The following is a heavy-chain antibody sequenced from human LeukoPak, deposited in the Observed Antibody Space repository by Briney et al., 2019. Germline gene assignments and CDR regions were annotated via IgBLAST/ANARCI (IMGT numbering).Heavy chain of an antibody. CDR3: ARDTGDPTYYGYVWGAFDI. D-gene: IGHD3-16*01. J-gene: IGHJ3*02. CDR2: ISSSSDTM. CDR1: GFTFSDYE. V-gene: IGHV3-48*02. Sequence: GGSLRLSCAASGFTFSDYEMNWVRQAPGKGLEWVSYISSSSDTMYYADSLKGRFTISRDNAKNSLYLQMNSLRDEDTAVYYCARDTGDPTYYGYVWGAFDIWGQGTMVTVSS.